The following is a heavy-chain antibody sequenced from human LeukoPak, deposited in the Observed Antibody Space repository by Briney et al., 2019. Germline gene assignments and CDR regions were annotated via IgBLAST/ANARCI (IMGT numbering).Heavy chain of an antibody. D-gene: IGHD3-22*01. J-gene: IGHJ3*02. V-gene: IGHV3-15*01. CDR2: IKSKTDGGTI. CDR1: GFTFSNAW. Sequence: PGGSLRLSCAASGFTFSNAWMKWVRQAPGKGLEWVGRIKSKTDGGTIDYATPVKGRFTISRDNSKNTLYLQMNSLRAEDTAVYYCAKASDYYDSSGYFGEDAFDIWGQGTMVTVSS. CDR3: AKASDYYDSSGYFGEDAFDI.